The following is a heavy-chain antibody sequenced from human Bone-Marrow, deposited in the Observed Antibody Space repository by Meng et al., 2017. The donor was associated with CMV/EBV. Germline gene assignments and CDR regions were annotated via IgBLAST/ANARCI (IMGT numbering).Heavy chain of an antibody. D-gene: IGHD2-2*01. J-gene: IGHJ3*02. CDR1: GGTFSSYA. CDR3: ARNMYQLLFDDAFDI. V-gene: IGHV1-69*05. CDR2: IILIFGAA. Sequence: SVKVSCKASGGTFSSYAISWVRQAPGQVLEWMGGIILIFGAANYAQNFQGRVTITTDESTSTAYMELSSLRSEDTAVYYCARNMYQLLFDDAFDIWGQGTMVTVSS.